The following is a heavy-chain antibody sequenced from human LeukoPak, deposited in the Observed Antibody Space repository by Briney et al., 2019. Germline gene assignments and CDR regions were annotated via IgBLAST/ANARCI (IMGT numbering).Heavy chain of an antibody. V-gene: IGHV3-74*01. D-gene: IGHD4-23*01. CDR2: LSIDGTTT. Sequence: GGSLTLSCAASGFTFSSYWMHWVRQAPGEGLVWVSRLSIDGTTTIYADSVKGRFTIYRDTANNTVYLQMNSLRAEDTAVYYCARDYGDNRPAFDIWGQETMVTLSS. J-gene: IGHJ3*02. CDR1: GFTFSSYW. CDR3: ARDYGDNRPAFDI.